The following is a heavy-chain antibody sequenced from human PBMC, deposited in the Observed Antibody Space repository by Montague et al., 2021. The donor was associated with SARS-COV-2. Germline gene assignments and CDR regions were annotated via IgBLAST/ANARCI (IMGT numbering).Heavy chain of an antibody. CDR2: LYYSGST. D-gene: IGHD1-1*01. J-gene: IGHJ6*03. V-gene: IGHV4-59*01. CDR3: ARHPPGYRYFYYLDV. Sequence: SETLSLTGTVSGGSISSYYWSWIRQPPGKELEWIGHLYYSGSTXXXPSXXXRVTISVDTSKNQFSLRLNSVTAADTAVYYCARHPPGYRYFYYLDVWGKGTTVTVSS. CDR1: GGSISSYY.